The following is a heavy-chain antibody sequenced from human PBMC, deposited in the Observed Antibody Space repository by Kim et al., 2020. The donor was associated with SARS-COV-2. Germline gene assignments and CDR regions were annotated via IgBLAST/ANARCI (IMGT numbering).Heavy chain of an antibody. V-gene: IGHV3-53*04. CDR2: IYSGGST. J-gene: IGHJ6*02. Sequence: GGSLRLSCAASGFTVSSNYMSWVRQAPGKGLEWVSVIYSGGSTYYADSVKGRFTISRHNSKNTPYLQMNSLRAEDTAVYYCARGGIAAPTAKYYYYGMDVWGQGTTVTVSS. CDR1: GFTVSSNY. D-gene: IGHD6-13*01. CDR3: ARGGIAAPTAKYYYYGMDV.